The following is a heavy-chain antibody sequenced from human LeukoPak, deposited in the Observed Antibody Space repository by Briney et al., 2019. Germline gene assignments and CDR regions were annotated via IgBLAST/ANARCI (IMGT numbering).Heavy chain of an antibody. D-gene: IGHD1-1*01. J-gene: IGHJ6*03. CDR1: GGTFSSYA. Sequence: ASVKVSRKASGGTFSSYAISWVRQAPGQGLEWMGRIIPIFGTANYAQKFQGGVTITTDESTSTAYMELSSLRSEDTAVYYCARGWNDADLPYYCYYMDVWGKGTTVTVSS. CDR3: ARGWNDADLPYYCYYMDV. CDR2: IIPIFGTA. V-gene: IGHV1-69*05.